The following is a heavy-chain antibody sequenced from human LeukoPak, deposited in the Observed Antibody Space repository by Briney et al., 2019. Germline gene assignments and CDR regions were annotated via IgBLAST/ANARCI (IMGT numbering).Heavy chain of an antibody. D-gene: IGHD2-15*01. J-gene: IGHJ3*02. CDR2: IYYSGST. CDR1: GGSISSYY. CDR3: ARARGCSGGSCYSEAAFDI. V-gene: IGHV4-59*01. Sequence: SETLSLTCTVSGGSISSYYWSWIRQPPGKGLEWIGYIYYSGSTNYNPSLKSRVTISVDTSKNQFSLKLSSVTAADTAVYYCARARGCSGGSCYSEAAFDIWGQGTMVTVSS.